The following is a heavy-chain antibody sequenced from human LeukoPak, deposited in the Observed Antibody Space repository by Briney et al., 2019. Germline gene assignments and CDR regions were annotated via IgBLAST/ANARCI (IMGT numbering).Heavy chain of an antibody. D-gene: IGHD5-12*01. V-gene: IGHV3-21*01. CDR2: ISSSSSYI. CDR3: ARLSLTRGYSGYPDY. Sequence: GGSLRLFCAASGFTFSSYSMNWVRQAPGKGLEWVSSISSSSSYIYYADSVKGRFTISRDNAKNSLYLQMNSLRAEDTAVYYCARLSLTRGYSGYPDYWGQGTLVTVSS. J-gene: IGHJ4*02. CDR1: GFTFSSYS.